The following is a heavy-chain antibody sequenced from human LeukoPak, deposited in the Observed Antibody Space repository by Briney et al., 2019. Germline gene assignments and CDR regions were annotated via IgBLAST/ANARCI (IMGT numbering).Heavy chain of an antibody. CDR3: ARVAPRVVDTSHPAPIDY. J-gene: IGHJ4*02. Sequence: PSETLSLTCAVSGGSISSSNWWSWVRQPPGKGLEWIGEIYHSGSTNYNPSLKSRVTISVDKSKNQFSLKPSSVTAADTAVYYCARVAPRVVDTSHPAPIDYWGQGTLVTVSS. CDR1: GGSISSSNW. D-gene: IGHD3-3*01. V-gene: IGHV4-4*02. CDR2: IYHSGST.